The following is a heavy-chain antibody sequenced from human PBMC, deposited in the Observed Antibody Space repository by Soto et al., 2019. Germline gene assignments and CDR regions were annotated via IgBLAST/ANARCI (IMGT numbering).Heavy chain of an antibody. CDR2: INPNSGGT. CDR3: ARDHRGWGPTYYDFWSASPGAY. D-gene: IGHD3-3*01. Sequence: QVPLVQSGAEVKKPGASVKVSCKASGYTFTGYYMHWVRQAPGQGLEWMGWINPNSGGTNYAQKFQGWVTMTRDTSISTAYMELSRLRSDDTAVYYCARDHRGWGPTYYDFWSASPGAYWGQGTLVTVSS. J-gene: IGHJ4*02. V-gene: IGHV1-2*04. CDR1: GYTFTGYY.